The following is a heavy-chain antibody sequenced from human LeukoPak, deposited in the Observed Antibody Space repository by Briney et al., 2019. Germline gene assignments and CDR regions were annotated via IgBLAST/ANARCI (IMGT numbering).Heavy chain of an antibody. Sequence: SETLSLTCAVSGGSISSSNWWSWVRQPPGKGLEWIGEIYHSGSTNYNPSLKSRVTISVDKSKNQFSLKLSSVTAADTAVYYCAGGGNYYDYVWGSYRYKYWFDPWGQGTLVTVSS. CDR2: IYHSGST. CDR3: AGGGNYYDYVWGSYRYKYWFDP. D-gene: IGHD3-16*02. J-gene: IGHJ5*02. CDR1: GGSISSSNW. V-gene: IGHV4-4*02.